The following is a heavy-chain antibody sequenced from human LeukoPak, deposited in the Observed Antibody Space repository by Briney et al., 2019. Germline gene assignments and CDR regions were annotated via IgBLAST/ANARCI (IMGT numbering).Heavy chain of an antibody. CDR1: GFTFSSYG. J-gene: IGHJ5*02. CDR3: AKDLDIVVVPAAAGWFDP. V-gene: IGHV3-30*18. Sequence: PGGSLRLSCAASGFTFSSYGMHWVRQAPGKGLEWVAVISYDGSNKYYADSVKGRFTISRDNSKNTLYLQMNSLRAEDTAVYYCAKDLDIVVVPAAAGWFDPWGQGTLVTVSS. D-gene: IGHD2-2*03. CDR2: ISYDGSNK.